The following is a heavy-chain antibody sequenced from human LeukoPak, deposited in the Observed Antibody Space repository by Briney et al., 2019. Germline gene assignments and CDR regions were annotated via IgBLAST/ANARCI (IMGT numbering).Heavy chain of an antibody. J-gene: IGHJ6*03. D-gene: IGHD3-3*01. CDR2: MNPNSGNT. V-gene: IGHV1-8*03. CDR1: GYTFTSYD. Sequence: ASVKVSCKASGYTFTSYDINWVRQAPGQGLEWMGWMNPNSGNTGYAQKFQGRVTITRNTSISTAYMELSSLRSEDTAVYYCARGVTRPITIFGVVIPGSGYYMDVWGKGTTVTVSS. CDR3: ARGVTRPITIFGVVIPGSGYYMDV.